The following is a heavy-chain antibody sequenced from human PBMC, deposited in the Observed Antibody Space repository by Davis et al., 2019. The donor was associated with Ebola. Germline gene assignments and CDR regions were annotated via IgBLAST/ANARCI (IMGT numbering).Heavy chain of an antibody. CDR1: GGSISSYY. CDR3: ARDTGDLKFDP. D-gene: IGHD4-17*01. J-gene: IGHJ5*02. V-gene: IGHV4-59*12. Sequence: SETLSLTCTVSGGSISSYYWSWIRQPPGKGLEWIGYIYYSGSTNYNPSLKSRVTISVDTSKNQFSLKLSSVTAADTAVYYCARDTGDLKFDPWGQGTLVTVSS. CDR2: IYYSGST.